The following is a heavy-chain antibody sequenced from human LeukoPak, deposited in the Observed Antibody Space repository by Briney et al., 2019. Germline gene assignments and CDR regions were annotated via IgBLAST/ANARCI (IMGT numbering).Heavy chain of an antibody. V-gene: IGHV1-2*02. CDR2: INHNSGGT. D-gene: IGHD1-1*01. Sequence: ASVKVSCKASGYTFTGYYMHWVRQAPGKGLEWMGWINHNSGGTNYAQKFQGRVTMTRDTSISTAYMELSRLRSDDTAVYYCARGGQLSEDEYYYYGMDVWGQGTTVTVSS. CDR1: GYTFTGYY. CDR3: ARGGQLSEDEYYYYGMDV. J-gene: IGHJ6*02.